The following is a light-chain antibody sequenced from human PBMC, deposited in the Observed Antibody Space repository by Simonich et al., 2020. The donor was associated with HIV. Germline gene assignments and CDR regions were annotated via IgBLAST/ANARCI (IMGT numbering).Light chain of an antibody. V-gene: IGKV3D-20*01. CDR3: QLYGDSPYT. Sequence: IVLTQSPGTLSLSPGERATLSCRASQSVCRTYLAWYQQKPGLAPRLLISDASSRATGIPERFSGSGSGTDFTLTINRLEPEDFAVYYCQLYGDSPYTFGQGTKVEIK. CDR2: DAS. CDR1: QSVCRTY. J-gene: IGKJ2*01.